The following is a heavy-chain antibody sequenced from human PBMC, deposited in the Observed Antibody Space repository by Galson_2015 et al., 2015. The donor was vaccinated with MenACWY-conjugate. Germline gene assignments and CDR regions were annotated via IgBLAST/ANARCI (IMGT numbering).Heavy chain of an antibody. CDR2: ISSSSSYI. Sequence: SLRLSCAASGFTFSTYDMNWVRQAPGKGLEWVSSISSSSSYIYYADSVKGRFTVSRDNAKNSLYLQMNGLRAEDTAVYYCAREAFDYWGQGTLVTVSS. CDR3: AREAFDY. CDR1: GFTFSTYD. V-gene: IGHV3-21*01. J-gene: IGHJ4*02.